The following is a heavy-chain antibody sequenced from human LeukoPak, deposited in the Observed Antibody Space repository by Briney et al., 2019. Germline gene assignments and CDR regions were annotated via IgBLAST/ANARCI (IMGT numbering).Heavy chain of an antibody. D-gene: IGHD5-18*01. J-gene: IGHJ4*02. CDR2: IYSGGST. CDR1: GFTVSSNY. CDR3: AREVTRDYFDY. V-gene: IGHV3-66*01. Sequence: GGSLRLSCAASGFTVSSNYMSWVRQAPGKGLEWVSVIYSGGSTYYADSVKGRFTISRDNSKNTLYLQMNSLRAEDTAVYYCAREVTRDYFDYWGQGTLVTVSS.